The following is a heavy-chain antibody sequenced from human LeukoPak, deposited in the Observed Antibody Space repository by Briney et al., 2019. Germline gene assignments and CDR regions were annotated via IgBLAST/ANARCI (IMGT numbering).Heavy chain of an antibody. CDR2: IKPNSGGT. D-gene: IGHD3-22*01. CDR1: GYTFTDYH. Sequence: ASVKVSCKASGYTFTDYHMHWVRQAPGQGPEWMGWIKPNSGGTNYAQKFQDRVTMTRDTSSVTAYMEPSRLRSDDTAVYYCARAGIWDYSDSSGYHNGAFDIWGQGTMVTVSS. J-gene: IGHJ3*02. CDR3: ARAGIWDYSDSSGYHNGAFDI. V-gene: IGHV1-2*02.